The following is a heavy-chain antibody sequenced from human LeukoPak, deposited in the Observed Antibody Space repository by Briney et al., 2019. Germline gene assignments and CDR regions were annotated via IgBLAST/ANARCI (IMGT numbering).Heavy chain of an antibody. CDR2: ISNNGGYT. V-gene: IGHV3-23*01. D-gene: IGHD2-15*01. CDR1: GFTFSSSA. CDR3: AKQLGYCSDGSCYFPY. J-gene: IGHJ4*02. Sequence: EGSLRLSCAASGFTFSSSAMSWVRQAPGKGLEWVSAISNNGGYTYYADSVQGRFTISRDNSKSTLCLQMNSLRAEDTAVYYCAKQLGYCSDGSCYFPYWGQGTLVTVSS.